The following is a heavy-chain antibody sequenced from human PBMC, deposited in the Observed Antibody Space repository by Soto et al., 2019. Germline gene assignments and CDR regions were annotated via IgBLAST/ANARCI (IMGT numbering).Heavy chain of an antibody. CDR2: ISSNGGST. CDR3: VKLHYDIVTGLLDAFDI. V-gene: IGHV3-64D*06. Sequence: GGSLRLSCSASGFTFGSYAMHWVRQAPGKGLEYVSAISSNGGSTYYADSVKGRFTISRDNSKNTLYLQMSSLRAEDTAVYYCVKLHYDIVTGLLDAFDIWDQGTMVTVSS. CDR1: GFTFGSYA. J-gene: IGHJ3*02. D-gene: IGHD3-9*01.